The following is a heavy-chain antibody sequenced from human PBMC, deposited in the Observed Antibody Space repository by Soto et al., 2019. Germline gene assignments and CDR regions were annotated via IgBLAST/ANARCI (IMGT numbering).Heavy chain of an antibody. Sequence: QVQLQESGPGLVKPSETLSLTSTVSGGSISSYYWSWIRQPPGKGLEWIGYIYYSGSTNYNPSLKSRVTISVDTSKNQFSLKLSSVTAADTAVYYCARQREIGATASAFDIWGQGTMVTVSS. CDR3: ARQREIGATASAFDI. D-gene: IGHD5-12*01. J-gene: IGHJ3*02. CDR1: GGSISSYY. CDR2: IYYSGST. V-gene: IGHV4-59*01.